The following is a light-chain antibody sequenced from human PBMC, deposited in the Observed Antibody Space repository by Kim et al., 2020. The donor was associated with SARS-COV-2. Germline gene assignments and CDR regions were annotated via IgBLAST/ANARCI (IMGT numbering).Light chain of an antibody. Sequence: EIVMTQSPATLSVSPGERATLSCRASQSVSSKLAWYQQRPGQAPRLLIYGASTRAPGISARFSASGSVTEFTLVIGSLQPEDFAVYYCQQYNIWRTFGQGTKVDIK. CDR2: GAS. CDR3: QQYNIWRT. CDR1: QSVSSK. V-gene: IGKV3-15*01. J-gene: IGKJ1*01.